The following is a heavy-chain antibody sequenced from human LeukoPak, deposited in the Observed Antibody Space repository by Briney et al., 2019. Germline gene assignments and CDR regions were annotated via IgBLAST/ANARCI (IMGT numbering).Heavy chain of an antibody. J-gene: IGHJ4*02. CDR3: AREAVEMGRTFDY. CDR1: GGSISSYY. V-gene: IGHV4-59*01. CDR2: IYYSGST. D-gene: IGHD5-24*01. Sequence: PETLSPTRTVSGGSISSYYWSWIRQPPGKGPEWIGYIYYSGSTNYNPSLKSRVTISVDASKNQFSLKLSSVTAADTAVYYCAREAVEMGRTFDYWGQGTLLTVSA.